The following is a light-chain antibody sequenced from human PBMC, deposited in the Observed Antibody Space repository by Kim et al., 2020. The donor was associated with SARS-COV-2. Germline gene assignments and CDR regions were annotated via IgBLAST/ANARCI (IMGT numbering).Light chain of an antibody. CDR1: QDIGKF. Sequence: SLSPGERAAFSCRASQDIGKFVAGYQQTPGQAPQRLIYEASNRASGVPVRFTGSGSGTDFTLTVSGLEPDDSAVYYCQQRRDGLTFGGGTKVDIK. J-gene: IGKJ4*01. V-gene: IGKV3D-11*01. CDR2: EAS. CDR3: QQRRDGLT.